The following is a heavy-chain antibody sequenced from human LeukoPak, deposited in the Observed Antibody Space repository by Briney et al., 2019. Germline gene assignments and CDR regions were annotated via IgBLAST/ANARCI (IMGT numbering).Heavy chain of an antibody. Sequence: PGGSLRLSCAASGFTFSTYGMHWVRQAPGKGLEWVSYISGSSSTIYYADSVKGRFTISRDNAKNSLYLQINSLRDEDTAVYYCAREPTPDYWGQRAVVSVSS. J-gene: IGHJ4*02. CDR2: ISGSSSTI. CDR3: AREPTPDY. CDR1: GFTFSTYG. V-gene: IGHV3-48*02.